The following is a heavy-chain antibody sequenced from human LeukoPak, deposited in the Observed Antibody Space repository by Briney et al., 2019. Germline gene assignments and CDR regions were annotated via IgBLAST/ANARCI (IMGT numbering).Heavy chain of an antibody. CDR3: AKVGDSIAVAATDY. Sequence: GGSLRLSCAASGFTFSSYGMHWVRQAPGKGLEGVAFIRYDGSNKYYADSVKGRFTISRDNSKNTPYLQMNSLRAEDTAVYYCAKVGDSIAVAATDYWGQGTLVTVSS. CDR1: GFTFSSYG. V-gene: IGHV3-30*02. D-gene: IGHD6-19*01. CDR2: IRYDGSNK. J-gene: IGHJ4*02.